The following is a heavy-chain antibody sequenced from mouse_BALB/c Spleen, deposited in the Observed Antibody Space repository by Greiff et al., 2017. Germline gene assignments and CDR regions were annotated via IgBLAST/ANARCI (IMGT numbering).Heavy chain of an antibody. V-gene: IGHV2-2*02. CDR1: GFSLTSYG. D-gene: IGHD1-2*01. Sequence: VQLKESGPGLVQPSQSLSITCTVSGFSLTSYGVHWVRQSPGKGLEWLGVIWSGGSTDYNAAFISRLSISKDNSKSQVFFKMNSLQANDTAIYYCARRSLHYYGTPDWYFDVWGAGTTVTVSS. CDR2: IWSGGST. J-gene: IGHJ1*01. CDR3: ARRSLHYYGTPDWYFDV.